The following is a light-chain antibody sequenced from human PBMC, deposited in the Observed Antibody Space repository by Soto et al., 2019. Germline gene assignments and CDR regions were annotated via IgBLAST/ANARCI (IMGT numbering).Light chain of an antibody. CDR3: QQTYSDIS. V-gene: IGKV1-39*01. J-gene: IGKJ4*01. CDR2: GAS. CDR1: RTINTY. Sequence: DVRMSHSLSSLYAYVEDTITITCRASRTINTYLNWFQQKPGEPPRLLIYGASTLHDGVPSRFSGSGSGADFTLTISGLQPEDFASYHCQQTYSDISFGGGTKVDIK.